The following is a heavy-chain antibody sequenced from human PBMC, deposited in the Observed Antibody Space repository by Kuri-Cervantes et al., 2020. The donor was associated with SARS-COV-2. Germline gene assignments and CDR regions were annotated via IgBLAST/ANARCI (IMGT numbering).Heavy chain of an antibody. V-gene: IGHV3-21*01. D-gene: IGHD1-1*01. CDR2: ISSSGSYI. CDR1: GFTFSTYS. CDR3: ARPAETGTRFDY. J-gene: IGHJ4*02. Sequence: GESLKISCEASGFTFSTYSMNWVRQAPGKGLQWVASISSSGSYIHYADSVRGRFTISRDNAKNSLYLQMNSLRAEDTAVYYCARPAETGTRFDYWGQGTLVTVSS.